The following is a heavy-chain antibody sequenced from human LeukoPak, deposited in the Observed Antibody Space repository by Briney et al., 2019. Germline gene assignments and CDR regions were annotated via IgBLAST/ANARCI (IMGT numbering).Heavy chain of an antibody. Sequence: SETLSFTCTVSGGSISSYYWSWIRQPPGKGLEWIGYIYYSGSTNYNPSLKSRVTISVDTSKNQFSLKLSSVTAADTAVYYCARVSQIDCSGGSCHDYGRWFDPWGQGTLVTVSS. CDR1: GGSISSYY. D-gene: IGHD2-15*01. CDR2: IYYSGST. J-gene: IGHJ5*02. V-gene: IGHV4-59*01. CDR3: ARVSQIDCSGGSCHDYGRWFDP.